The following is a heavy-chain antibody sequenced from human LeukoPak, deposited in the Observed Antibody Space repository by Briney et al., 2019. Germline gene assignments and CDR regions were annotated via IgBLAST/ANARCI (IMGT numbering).Heavy chain of an antibody. D-gene: IGHD3-9*01. J-gene: IGHJ5*02. V-gene: IGHV3-9*01. CDR2: ISWNSGSI. CDR3: ARERGPLRYWRGFDP. Sequence: PGGSLRLSCAASGFTFDDYAMHWVRQAPGKGLEWVSGISWNSGSIGYADSVKGRFTISRDNSKNTLYLQMNSLRAEDTAVYYCARERGPLRYWRGFDPWGQGTLVTVSS. CDR1: GFTFDDYA.